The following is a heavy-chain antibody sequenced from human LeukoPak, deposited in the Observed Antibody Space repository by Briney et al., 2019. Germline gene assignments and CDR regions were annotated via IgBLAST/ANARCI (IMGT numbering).Heavy chain of an antibody. CDR2: ISSSSSYI. CDR3: AKDHESGYARYYFDQ. CDR1: GFTFSSYT. V-gene: IGHV3-21*01. J-gene: IGHJ4*02. Sequence: GGSLRLSCAASGFTFSSYTMNWVRQAPGKGLEWVSIISSSSSYIYYADSVKGRFTISRDNSKNTLNLQMNSLRAEDTAVYYCAKDHESGYARYYFDQWGQGTLVTVSS. D-gene: IGHD5-12*01.